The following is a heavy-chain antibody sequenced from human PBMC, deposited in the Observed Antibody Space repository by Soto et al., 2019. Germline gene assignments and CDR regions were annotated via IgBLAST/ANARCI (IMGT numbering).Heavy chain of an antibody. D-gene: IGHD4-17*01. CDR1: GFTFSSYG. CDR3: ASQTTTRGSAFDI. Sequence: QVQLVESEGGVVQPGRSLRLSCAASGFTFSSYGMHWVRQAPGKGLEWVAVIWYDGSNKYYADSVKGRFTISRDNSKNTLYLQMNSLRAEDTAVYYCASQTTTRGSAFDIWGQGTMVTVSS. V-gene: IGHV3-33*01. J-gene: IGHJ3*02. CDR2: IWYDGSNK.